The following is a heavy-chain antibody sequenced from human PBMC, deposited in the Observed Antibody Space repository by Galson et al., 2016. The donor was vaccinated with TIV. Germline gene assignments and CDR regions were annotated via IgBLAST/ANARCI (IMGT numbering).Heavy chain of an antibody. CDR2: ISYGGSND. CDR1: GFIFSDYS. D-gene: IGHD6-19*01. CDR3: ARDESSGLIDS. Sequence: SLRLSCAASGFIFSDYSMHWVRQAPGKGLEWVALISYGGSNDFYADSVKGRFTISKDNSKHTLALQMNSLRAGDTAVYYCARDESSGLIDSWGQGTLVSVS. J-gene: IGHJ4*02. V-gene: IGHV3-30*04.